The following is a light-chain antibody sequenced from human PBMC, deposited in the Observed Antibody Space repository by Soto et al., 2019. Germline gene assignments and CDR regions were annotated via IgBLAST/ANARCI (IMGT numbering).Light chain of an antibody. CDR1: QSVRSDY. CDR2: GAS. CDR3: QQYGSSPRT. J-gene: IGKJ1*01. Sequence: EIVLTQSRGTLSLSPGERGTLSCWSSQSVRSDYLAWYQQKPGQAPRLHIYGASTRATGIPDRFTGSGSGTDFTLTISRLEPEDFAVYYCQQYGSSPRTFGQGTKVDIK. V-gene: IGKV3-20*01.